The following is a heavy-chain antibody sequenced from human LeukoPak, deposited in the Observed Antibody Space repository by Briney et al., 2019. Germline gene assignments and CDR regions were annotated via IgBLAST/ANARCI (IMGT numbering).Heavy chain of an antibody. CDR1: GFTFSSYA. V-gene: IGHV3-23*01. D-gene: IGHD3-16*02. Sequence: GGSLRLSCAASGFTFSSYAMSWVRQAPGTGLEWVSSISGSTGSTYYADSVKGRFTISGDNSKNTLYLQMNSLRAEDTAVYYRAKANNDYVWGNYRSFDSWGQGTLVTVSS. J-gene: IGHJ4*02. CDR3: AKANNDYVWGNYRSFDS. CDR2: ISGSTGST.